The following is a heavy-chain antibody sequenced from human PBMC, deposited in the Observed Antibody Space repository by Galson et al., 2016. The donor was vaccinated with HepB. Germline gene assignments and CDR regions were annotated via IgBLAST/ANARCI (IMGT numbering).Heavy chain of an antibody. CDR2: ISWNSGTI. CDR3: AKGRRIAAAGTDFDY. J-gene: IGHJ4*02. CDR1: GFIFDDYA. Sequence: SLRLSCAASGFIFDDYAVHWVRQAPGKGLEWVSFISWNSGTIDYAGSVKGRFTISRDSAKNSLYLQMNSLRAEDTALYYCAKGRRIAAAGTDFDYWGQGPWSPSPQ. V-gene: IGHV3-9*01. D-gene: IGHD6-13*01.